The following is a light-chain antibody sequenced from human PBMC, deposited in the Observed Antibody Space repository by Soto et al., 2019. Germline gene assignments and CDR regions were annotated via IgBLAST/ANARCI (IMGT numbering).Light chain of an antibody. V-gene: IGKV1D-12*01. J-gene: IGKJ1*01. CDR1: KAISSS. Sequence: RVTQSPSSVSASVGDRVTITCQTSKAISSSVAWYQQKPGKAPNLLIFSASALHRGVPPRFSGSGSGTIFTLTVSSLQPEDFATYYCQLSGSFPWTFGQGTRVEIK. CDR2: SAS. CDR3: QLSGSFPWT.